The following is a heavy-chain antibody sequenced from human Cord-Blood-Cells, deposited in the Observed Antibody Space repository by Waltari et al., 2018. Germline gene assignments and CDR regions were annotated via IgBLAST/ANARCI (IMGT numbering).Heavy chain of an antibody. CDR3: ARDHRSYAFDY. J-gene: IGHJ4*02. Sequence: QVQLVESGGGVVQPGRSLRLSCAASGLPFSSSGLHWGRQAPGKGLEWVAVIWYDGSNKYYADSVKGRFTISRDNSKNTLYLQMNSLRAEDTAVYYCARDHRSYAFDYWGQGTLVTVSS. CDR2: IWYDGSNK. V-gene: IGHV3-33*01. D-gene: IGHD1-26*01. CDR1: GLPFSSSG.